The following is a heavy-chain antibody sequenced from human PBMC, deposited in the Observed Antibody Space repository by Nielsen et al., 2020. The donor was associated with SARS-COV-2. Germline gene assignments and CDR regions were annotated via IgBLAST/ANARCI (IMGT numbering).Heavy chain of an antibody. CDR3: ARDRMRIAAAGTGGYWFDP. Sequence: ASVKVSCKASGYTFTSYAMHWVRQAPGQGLEWMGWINAGNGNTKYSQKFQGRVTITRDTSASTAYVGLSSLRSEDTAVYYCARDRMRIAAAGTGGYWFDPWGQGTLVTVSS. D-gene: IGHD6-13*01. CDR1: GYTFTSYA. V-gene: IGHV1-3*01. J-gene: IGHJ5*02. CDR2: INAGNGNT.